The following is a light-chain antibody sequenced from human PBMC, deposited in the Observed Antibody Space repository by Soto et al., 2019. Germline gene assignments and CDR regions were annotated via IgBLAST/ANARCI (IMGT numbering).Light chain of an antibody. CDR3: QSADSSGTMEV. V-gene: IGLV3-25*03. CDR1: ALPKQY. Sequence: SYELTQPPSVSVSPGQTARITCSGDALPKQYAYWYQQKPGQAPVLAIYKDSERPSGIPERFSGSSSGTTVTLTISGVQAEDEADYYCQSADSSGTMEVFGGGTQLTVL. CDR2: KDS. J-gene: IGLJ2*01.